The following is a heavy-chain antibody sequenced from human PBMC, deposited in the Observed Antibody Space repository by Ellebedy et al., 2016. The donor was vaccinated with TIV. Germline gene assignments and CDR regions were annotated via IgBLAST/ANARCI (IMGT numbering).Heavy chain of an antibody. CDR1: GRSISDFS. CDR2: LNHSGSP. V-gene: IGHV4-34*10. J-gene: IGHJ6*02. Sequence: SETLSLTCAVHGRSISDFSWSWIRQPPGRGLEWIGELNHSGSPHYTPSLKSRIAISGDTSKNEVYLKLSSVTAADTAVYYCACHYYDPDVWGQGTTVTVSS. CDR3: ACHYYDPDV. D-gene: IGHD3-16*01.